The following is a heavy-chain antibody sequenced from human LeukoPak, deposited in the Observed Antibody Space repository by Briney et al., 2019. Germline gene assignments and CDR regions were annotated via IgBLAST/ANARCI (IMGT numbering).Heavy chain of an antibody. CDR1: GFTFSSYS. CDR3: AKDRRKTDILTGYIKASLGAFDI. D-gene: IGHD3-9*01. Sequence: PGGSLRLSCAASGFTFSSYSMNWVRQAPGKGLEWVSFITSSSSYIYYADSVKGRFTISRDNAKNSLYLQMNSLRAEDTAVYYCAKDRRKTDILTGYIKASLGAFDIWGQGTMVTVSS. CDR2: ITSSSSYI. J-gene: IGHJ3*02. V-gene: IGHV3-21*01.